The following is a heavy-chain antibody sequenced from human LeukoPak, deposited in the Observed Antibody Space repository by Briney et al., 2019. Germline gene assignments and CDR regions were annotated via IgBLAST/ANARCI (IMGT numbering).Heavy chain of an antibody. Sequence: GGSLRLSCAASGFTFSSYATHWVRQAPGKGLEWVAAISFDGSNKYYADSVKGRFTISRDNSKNTLYLQMNSLRTEDTAVYYCARDRDCSSTSCHTRTFDYWGQGTLVTVSS. CDR3: ARDRDCSSTSCHTRTFDY. CDR2: ISFDGSNK. V-gene: IGHV3-30-3*01. J-gene: IGHJ4*02. CDR1: GFTFSSYA. D-gene: IGHD2-2*01.